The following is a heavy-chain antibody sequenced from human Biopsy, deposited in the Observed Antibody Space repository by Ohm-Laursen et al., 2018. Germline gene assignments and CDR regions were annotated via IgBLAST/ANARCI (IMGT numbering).Heavy chain of an antibody. Sequence: SETLSLTCNVSGGDINNYYWSWIRQPAGKGLEWIGHTYKGGNTNHNPSLKSRVSMSVDTSKKQLSLRLRSVTAADTAMYYCASVVLGPTNDAFDLWGQGTMVVVSS. J-gene: IGHJ3*01. D-gene: IGHD3-22*01. V-gene: IGHV4-4*07. CDR3: ASVVLGPTNDAFDL. CDR1: GGDINNYY. CDR2: TYKGGNT.